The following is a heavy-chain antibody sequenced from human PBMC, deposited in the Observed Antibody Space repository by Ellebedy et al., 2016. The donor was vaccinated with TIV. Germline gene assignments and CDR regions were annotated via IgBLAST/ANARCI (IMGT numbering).Heavy chain of an antibody. Sequence: GESLKISCAASGFTFSDYYMSWIRQAPGKGLEWVSYISRSGRPTFYADSVKGRFTISRDNAKNSLYLQMNSLRAEDTAVYYCARDPGYYYYGMDVWGQGTTVTVSS. V-gene: IGHV3-11*04. CDR1: GFTFSDYY. CDR2: ISRSGRPT. CDR3: ARDPGYYYYGMDV. J-gene: IGHJ6*02.